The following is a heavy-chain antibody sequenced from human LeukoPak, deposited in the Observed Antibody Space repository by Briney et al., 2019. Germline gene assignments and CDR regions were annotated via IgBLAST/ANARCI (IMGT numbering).Heavy chain of an antibody. CDR2: IYHSGST. J-gene: IGHJ6*02. Sequence: PSETLSLTCAVYGESFSGYYWSWIRQPPGKGLEWIGEIYHSGSTNYNPSLKSRVTISVDTSKNQFSLKLSSVTAADTAVYYCARNEGVYSGYDLGFYYYGMDVWGQGTTVTLSS. CDR3: ARNEGVYSGYDLGFYYYGMDV. D-gene: IGHD5-12*01. V-gene: IGHV4-34*01. CDR1: GESFSGYY.